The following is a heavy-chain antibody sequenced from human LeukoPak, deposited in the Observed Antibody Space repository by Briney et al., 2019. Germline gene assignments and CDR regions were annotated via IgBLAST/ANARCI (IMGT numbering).Heavy chain of an antibody. V-gene: IGHV3-21*01. CDR2: ISSSSSYI. D-gene: IGHD2-21*02. CDR1: GFTFSSYS. CDR3: ARDPVVTGPHDY. Sequence: GGSLRLSCAASGFTFSSYSMNWVRQAPGKGLEWVSSISSSSSYIYYADSVKGRFTISRDNAKNSLYLQMNSLRAEDTAVYYRARDPVVTGPHDYWGQGTLVTVSS. J-gene: IGHJ4*02.